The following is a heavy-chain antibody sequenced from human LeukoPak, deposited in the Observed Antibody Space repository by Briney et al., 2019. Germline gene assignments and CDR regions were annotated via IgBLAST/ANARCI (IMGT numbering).Heavy chain of an antibody. Sequence: GGALRLSCAASGFSFSTHSMNWVRQPPAKELEWVSSISSSSSYIYYADSVKGRFAISRDNAQNSLYLQMNSLRAEDTALYYCAREITAAGNYFDYWGQGTLVTVSS. V-gene: IGHV3-21*01. CDR1: GFSFSTHS. CDR2: ISSSSSYI. D-gene: IGHD6-13*01. CDR3: AREITAAGNYFDY. J-gene: IGHJ4*02.